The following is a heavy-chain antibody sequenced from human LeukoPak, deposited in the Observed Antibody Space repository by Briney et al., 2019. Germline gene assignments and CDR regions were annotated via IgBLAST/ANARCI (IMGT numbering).Heavy chain of an antibody. CDR1: GFTFSSYG. Sequence: GGSLRLSCAASGFTFSSYGMHWVRQAPGKGLERVAVIWYDGSNKYYADSAKGRFTISRDNSKNTLYLQMNSLRAEDTAVYYCARASDNNWFDPWGQGTLVTVSS. J-gene: IGHJ5*02. D-gene: IGHD3-9*01. CDR2: IWYDGSNK. V-gene: IGHV3-33*01. CDR3: ARASDNNWFDP.